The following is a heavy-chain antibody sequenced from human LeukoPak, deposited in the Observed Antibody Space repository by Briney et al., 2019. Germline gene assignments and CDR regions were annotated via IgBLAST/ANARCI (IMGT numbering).Heavy chain of an antibody. CDR2: INHSGGT. V-gene: IGHV4-34*01. CDR3: ARGGATETTFFLFHNGMDV. J-gene: IGHJ6*02. CDR1: GGSFSGYY. D-gene: IGHD4-11*01. Sequence: SETLSLTCAVYGGSFSGYYWNWIRQPPGKGLEWIGEINHSGGTNYNPSLKSRVTMSVDTSKNQFSLKLSSVTAADTGVYYCARGGATETTFFLFHNGMDVWGQGTTVTVSS.